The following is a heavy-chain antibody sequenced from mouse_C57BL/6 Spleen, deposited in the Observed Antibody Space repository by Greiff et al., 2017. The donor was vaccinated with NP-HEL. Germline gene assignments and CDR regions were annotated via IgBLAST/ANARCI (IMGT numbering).Heavy chain of an antibody. D-gene: IGHD3-3*01. CDR3: ARRAGTDDY. CDR2: INPGSGGT. V-gene: IGHV1-54*01. J-gene: IGHJ2*01. CDR1: GYAFTNYL. Sequence: QVQLQQSGAELVRPGTSVKVSCKASGYAFTNYLIEWVKQRPGQGLEWIGVINPGSGGTNYTEKFKGKATLTADKSSSTAYMQLSSLTSEDSAVYFCARRAGTDDYWGQGTTLTVSS.